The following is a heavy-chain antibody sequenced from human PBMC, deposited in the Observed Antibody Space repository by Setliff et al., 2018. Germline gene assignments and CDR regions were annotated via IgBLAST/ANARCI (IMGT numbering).Heavy chain of an antibody. Sequence: KPSETLSLTCTVSGGSISSSNWWTWVRQPPGKGLEWIGYVYYSGTANYSPSLRSRLTISVDTSKNQFSLSLTSVTAEDTAVYYCARMSGFQYIDVWDKGTTVTVSS. CDR2: VYYSGTA. J-gene: IGHJ6*03. CDR3: ARMSGFQYIDV. CDR1: GGSISSSNW. V-gene: IGHV4-4*02. D-gene: IGHD3-3*01.